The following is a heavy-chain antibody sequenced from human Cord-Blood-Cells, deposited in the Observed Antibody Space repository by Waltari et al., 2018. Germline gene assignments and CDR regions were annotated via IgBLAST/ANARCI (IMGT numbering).Heavy chain of an antibody. D-gene: IGHD1-1*01. J-gene: IGHJ3*02. V-gene: IGHV5-51*01. Sequence: EVQLVQSGAEVKKPGESLKISCKGSGYSFTSYWIGWVRQMPGKGLEWMGIIYPGDPDTRYSPSFQGQVTISADKSISTAYLQWSSLKASDTAMYYCARLFRYNWNDLRGAFDIWGQGTMVTVSS. CDR3: ARLFRYNWNDLRGAFDI. CDR2: IYPGDPDT. CDR1: GYSFTSYW.